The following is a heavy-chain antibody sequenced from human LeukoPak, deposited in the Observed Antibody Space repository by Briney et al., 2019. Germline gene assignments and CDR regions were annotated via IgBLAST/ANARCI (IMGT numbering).Heavy chain of an antibody. CDR1: VGSISIYN. D-gene: IGHD2-2*01. J-gene: IGHJ5*02. CDR2: IYTSGST. CDR3: ATQHQLLSFAWFDP. Sequence: PLGSLCLTRTVSVGSISIYNGSWGRHPPGKGGGWGGSIYTSGSTNSTPSPTSRVTISVDTSKTPFSLKLSSVTAADTAVYYCATQHQLLSFAWFDPSGQGTLVTVSS. V-gene: IGHV4-59*08.